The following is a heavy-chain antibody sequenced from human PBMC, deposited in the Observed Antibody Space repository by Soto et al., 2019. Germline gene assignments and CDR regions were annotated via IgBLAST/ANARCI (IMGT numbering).Heavy chain of an antibody. J-gene: IGHJ5*02. D-gene: IGHD2-15*01. CDR3: ARGVVVVVAAREVHWFDP. V-gene: IGHV4-30-2*01. CDR2: INRSGST. Sequence: SETLSLTCTVSGGSISSGTYSWNWIRQPPGKGLEWIGYINRSGSTHYNPSLKSRLTVSLDRSKNQFSLKLTSVTAADTATYYCARGVVVVVAAREVHWFDPWGQGALVTVS. CDR1: GGSISSGTYS.